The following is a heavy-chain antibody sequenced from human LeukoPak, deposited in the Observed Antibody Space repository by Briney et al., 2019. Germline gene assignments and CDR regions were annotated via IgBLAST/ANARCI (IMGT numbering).Heavy chain of an antibody. CDR2: IRSKANSYAT. Sequence: GGSLRLSCAASGFTFSGSAMHWVRQASGKGLEWVGRIRSKANSYATAYAASVKGRFTISRDDSKNTAYLQMNSLKTEDTAVYYCTRPSSMIADKDEWGQGTLVTVSS. D-gene: IGHD3-22*01. V-gene: IGHV3-73*01. CDR1: GFTFSGSA. J-gene: IGHJ4*02. CDR3: TRPSSMIADKDE.